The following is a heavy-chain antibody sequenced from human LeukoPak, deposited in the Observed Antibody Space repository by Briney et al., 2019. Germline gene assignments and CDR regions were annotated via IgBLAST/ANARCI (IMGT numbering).Heavy chain of an antibody. CDR1: GDSISGSY. CDR2: IHYSGRA. D-gene: IGHD3-16*01. V-gene: IGHV4-59*01. Sequence: SETLSLTCTVSGDSISGSYWTWVRQPPGQGLEWIGQIHYSGRADYNPSLKRRITISVDTSKNQMSLTLTSVTAADTAIYYCVKFGVDYDMGVWGQGTTVTVSS. CDR3: VKFGVDYDMGV. J-gene: IGHJ6*02.